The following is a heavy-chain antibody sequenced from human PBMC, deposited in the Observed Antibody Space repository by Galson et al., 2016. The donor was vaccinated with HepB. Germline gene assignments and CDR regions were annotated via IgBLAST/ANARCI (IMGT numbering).Heavy chain of an antibody. CDR1: GGSFSGHY. J-gene: IGHJ5*02. CDR3: ARGLDTAMAP. V-gene: IGHV4-34*01. D-gene: IGHD5-18*01. CDR2: INHSGST. Sequence: SETLSLTCAVHGGSFSGHYWSWIRQPPGKGLEWIGEINHSGSTSYNPSLKSRVTISVDTSKNHLSLKLSSVTVADTAVYYCARGLDTAMAPWGQGTLVTVSS.